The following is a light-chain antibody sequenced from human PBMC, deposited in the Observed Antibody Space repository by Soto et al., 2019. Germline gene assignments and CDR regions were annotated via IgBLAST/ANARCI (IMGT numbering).Light chain of an antibody. J-gene: IGLJ1*01. CDR1: STDGGGYNL. V-gene: IGLV2-8*01. CDR2: EVS. CDR3: SAYVGRYNYV. Sequence: QSVLTQPPSAAESPGKTVTISCNGTSTDGGGYNLVSCHQQYTGKAPKLMIYEVSKRPSGVPDRFSGSKSGNTASLTVSGLQAEDEADYDCSAYVGRYNYVFGTGTKVTV.